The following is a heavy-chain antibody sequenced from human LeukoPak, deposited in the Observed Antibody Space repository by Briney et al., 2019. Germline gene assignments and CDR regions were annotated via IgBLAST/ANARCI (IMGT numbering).Heavy chain of an antibody. J-gene: IGHJ4*02. CDR3: ARAGTTVTILFDY. D-gene: IGHD4-17*01. V-gene: IGHV1-2*02. CDR1: GYTFTRYY. CDR2: INLNSGGT. Sequence: ASVKVSCKASGYTFTRYYMHSVRQAPGQGLGWMGWINLNSGGTNYAQKFQGRVTMTRDTSISTAYMELSRLRSDDTAVYYCARAGTTVTILFDYWGQGTLVTVSS.